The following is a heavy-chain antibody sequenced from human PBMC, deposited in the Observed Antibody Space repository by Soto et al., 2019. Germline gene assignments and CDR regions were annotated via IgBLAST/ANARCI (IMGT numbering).Heavy chain of an antibody. V-gene: IGHV3-21*01. CDR1: GFTFSSYS. CDR2: ISSSSSYI. Sequence: GGSLRLSCAASGFTFSSYSMNWVRQAPGKGLEWVSSISSSSSYIYYADSVKGRFTISRDNAKNSLYLQMNSLRAEDTAVYYCARASLGIDSAFDIWGQGTMVTVSS. CDR3: ARASLGIDSAFDI. D-gene: IGHD7-27*01. J-gene: IGHJ3*02.